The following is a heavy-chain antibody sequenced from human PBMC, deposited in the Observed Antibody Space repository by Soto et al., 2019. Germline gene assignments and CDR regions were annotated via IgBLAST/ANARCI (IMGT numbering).Heavy chain of an antibody. V-gene: IGHV3-53*01. Sequence: TWVSLRLSCAASGLTVSSNYMNWIRQPPGQGLEWVSVIYSGGNTYYADSVKVRFTISRDNSNNKLFLQMNSLRAEDTAVYYCASGLYDYVWGSYAQFDYWGQGTLVTVSS. CDR2: IYSGGNT. D-gene: IGHD3-16*01. CDR3: ASGLYDYVWGSYAQFDY. J-gene: IGHJ4*02. CDR1: GLTVSSNY.